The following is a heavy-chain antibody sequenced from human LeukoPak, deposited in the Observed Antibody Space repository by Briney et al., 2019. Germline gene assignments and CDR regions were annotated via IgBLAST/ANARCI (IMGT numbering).Heavy chain of an antibody. J-gene: IGHJ4*02. CDR3: ASQELPSQEGGFKFDY. CDR1: GYTFTDYY. D-gene: IGHD1-26*01. CDR2: INTHSGGT. Sequence: ASVKVSCKSSGYTFTDYYMHWVRQAPGQGPEWMGWINTHSGGTKYAQKFQGRVTMTRDTSFSTAYMELSSLRSEDTAVYYCASQELPSQEGGFKFDYWGQGTLVTVSS. V-gene: IGHV1-2*02.